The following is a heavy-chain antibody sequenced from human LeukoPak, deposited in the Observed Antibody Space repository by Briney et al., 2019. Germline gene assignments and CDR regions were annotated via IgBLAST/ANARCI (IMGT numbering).Heavy chain of an antibody. Sequence: SVRVSCKASGGTFSSYAISWVRQAPGQGLEWMGGIIPIFGTANYAQNFQGRVTITADESTSTAYMELSSLRSEDTAVYYCARAHILEWPDTLPDYYYYGMDVWGQGTTVTVSS. J-gene: IGHJ6*02. CDR2: IIPIFGTA. D-gene: IGHD3-3*01. CDR1: GGTFSSYA. V-gene: IGHV1-69*13. CDR3: ARAHILEWPDTLPDYYYYGMDV.